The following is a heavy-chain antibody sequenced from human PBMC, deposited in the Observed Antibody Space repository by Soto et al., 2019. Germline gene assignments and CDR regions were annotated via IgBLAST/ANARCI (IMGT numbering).Heavy chain of an antibody. CDR3: ARGVRGELPLDY. J-gene: IGHJ4*02. Sequence: QVQLVESGGGVVQPGRSLRLSCAASGFTFSSYAMHWVRPAPGKGLEWVAVISYDGSNKYYADSVKGRFTISRDNSKNTLYLQKNSLRAEDTAVYYCARGVRGELPLDYWGQGTLVTVSS. D-gene: IGHD1-26*01. CDR2: ISYDGSNK. CDR1: GFTFSSYA. V-gene: IGHV3-30-3*01.